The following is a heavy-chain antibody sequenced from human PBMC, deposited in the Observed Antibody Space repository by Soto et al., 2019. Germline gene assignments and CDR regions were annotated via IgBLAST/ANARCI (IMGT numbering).Heavy chain of an antibody. CDR3: AKGVTMVRGVISAFDI. V-gene: IGHV3-74*01. J-gene: IGHJ3*02. Sequence: PGGSLRLSCAASGFTFSSYWMHWVRQAPGKGLVWVSRINSDGSTTTYADSVKGRFTISRDNSQNTLYLQMNSLRAEDTAVYYSAKGVTMVRGVISAFDIWGQGTMVTVSS. CDR2: INSDGSTT. CDR1: GFTFSSYW. D-gene: IGHD3-10*01.